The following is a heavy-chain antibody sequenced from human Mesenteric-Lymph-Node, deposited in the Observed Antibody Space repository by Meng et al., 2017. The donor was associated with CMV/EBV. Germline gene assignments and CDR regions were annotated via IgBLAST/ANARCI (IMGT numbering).Heavy chain of an antibody. J-gene: IGHJ2*01. D-gene: IGHD6-19*01. Sequence: GGPLRPPCEAPGFTFTSYAMTWVRQAPGKGLEWVSVINSAGTATYYSDSVKGRFTISRDNAKNSLYLQMDSLRAGDTAVYYCARESHSGAWNNWYFDIWGRGTLVTVSS. V-gene: IGHV3-23*03. CDR2: INSAGTAT. CDR1: GFTFTSYA. CDR3: ARESHSGAWNNWYFDI.